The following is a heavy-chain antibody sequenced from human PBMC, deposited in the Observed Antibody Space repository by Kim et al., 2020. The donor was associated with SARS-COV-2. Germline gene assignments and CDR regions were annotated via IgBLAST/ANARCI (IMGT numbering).Heavy chain of an antibody. J-gene: IGHJ4*02. CDR2: IKKDGSEQ. CDR3: ARDFLPKVTGTRGPGRH. V-gene: IGHV3-7*03. D-gene: IGHD1-20*01. Sequence: GGSLRLSCAASGFTFSDYWMSWVRQAPGKGLEWVANIKKDGSEQYYVDSVKGRFTISRDNAKNSLYLQMNSLRAEDTAVYYCARDFLPKVTGTRGPGRHWGQGTLVTVSS. CDR1: GFTFSDYW.